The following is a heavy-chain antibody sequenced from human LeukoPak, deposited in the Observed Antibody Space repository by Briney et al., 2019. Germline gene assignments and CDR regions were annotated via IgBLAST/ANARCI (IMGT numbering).Heavy chain of an antibody. V-gene: IGHV3-23*01. Sequence: PGGSLRLSCAASGFTFSSYAMSWVRQAPGKGLEWVSAISGSGGSTYYADSVKGRFTISRDNSKNTLYLQMNSLGAEDTAVYYCAKGYAYYYGSGSYIPFDYWGQGTLVTVSS. D-gene: IGHD3-10*01. CDR2: ISGSGGST. CDR1: GFTFSSYA. CDR3: AKGYAYYYGSGSYIPFDY. J-gene: IGHJ4*02.